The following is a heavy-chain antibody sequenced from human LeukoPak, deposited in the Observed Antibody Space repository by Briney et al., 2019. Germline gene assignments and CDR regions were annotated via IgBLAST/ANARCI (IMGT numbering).Heavy chain of an antibody. CDR1: GFTFRSYS. Sequence: PGGSLRLSCAASGFTFRSYSMNWVRQAPGKGLEWVSSISSSSSYIYYADSVKGRFTISRDNAKNSLYLQMNSLRAEDTAVYYCASRRSGYYPGYWGQGTLVTVSS. CDR2: ISSSSSYI. V-gene: IGHV3-21*01. D-gene: IGHD3-22*01. J-gene: IGHJ4*02. CDR3: ASRRSGYYPGY.